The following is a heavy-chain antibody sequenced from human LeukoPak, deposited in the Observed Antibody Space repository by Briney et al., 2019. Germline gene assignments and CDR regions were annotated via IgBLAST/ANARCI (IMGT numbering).Heavy chain of an antibody. Sequence: SQTLSLTCTVSGGSISSGSYYWSWIRQPAGKGLEWIGRIYTSGSTNYNPSLKSRVTISVDTSKNQFSLKLSSVTAADTAVYHCARDNSIFGVGFDYWGQGTLVTVSS. CDR3: ARDNSIFGVGFDY. CDR2: IYTSGST. CDR1: GGSISSGSYY. J-gene: IGHJ4*02. D-gene: IGHD3-3*01. V-gene: IGHV4-61*02.